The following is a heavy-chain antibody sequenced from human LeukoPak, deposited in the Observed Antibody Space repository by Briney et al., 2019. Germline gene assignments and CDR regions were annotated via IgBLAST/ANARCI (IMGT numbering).Heavy chain of an antibody. CDR2: ISYSGST. CDR1: GDSISSYY. J-gene: IGHJ4*02. V-gene: IGHV4-59*08. D-gene: IGHD4-17*01. Sequence: PSETLSLTCTVSGDSISSYYWSWIRQPPGKGLEWIGYISYSGSTNYNPSLKSRVNISVDTSKNQFSLKLSSVTAADTAVYYCARDDHGDYFDYWGQGTLVTVSS. CDR3: ARDDHGDYFDY.